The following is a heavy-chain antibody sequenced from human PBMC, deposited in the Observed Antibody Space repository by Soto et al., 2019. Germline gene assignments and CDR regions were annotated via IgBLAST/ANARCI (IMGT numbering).Heavy chain of an antibody. J-gene: IGHJ6*02. V-gene: IGHV3-21*01. CDR1: GFNFNSYT. CDR3: ARDCSGGSCYPGMDV. Sequence: EVQLVESGGGLVKPGGSLRLSCAASGFNFNSYTINWVRQAPGKRLEWLSSISSSGYIFSTDSVRGRFTISRDNAKNSVYLQINRLRAEDTAVYFCARDCSGGSCYPGMDVWGHGTTVTVSS. D-gene: IGHD2-15*01. CDR2: ISSSGYI.